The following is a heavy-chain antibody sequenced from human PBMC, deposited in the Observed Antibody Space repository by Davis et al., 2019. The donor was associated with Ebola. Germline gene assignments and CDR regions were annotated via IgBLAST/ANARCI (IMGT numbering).Heavy chain of an antibody. V-gene: IGHV3-74*01. J-gene: IGHJ6*02. CDR3: GRVIFFPGIGMDI. CDR1: GFIFSSYV. D-gene: IGHD1-14*01. CDR2: ISHDGTIT. Sequence: PGGSLRLSCAASGFIFSSYVMHWVRQAPGKGLVWVSRISHDGTITTYADSVKGRFTVSRDNAKNTLYVQMNSLRAEDTGIYYCGRVIFFPGIGMDIWGQGTTVTVSS.